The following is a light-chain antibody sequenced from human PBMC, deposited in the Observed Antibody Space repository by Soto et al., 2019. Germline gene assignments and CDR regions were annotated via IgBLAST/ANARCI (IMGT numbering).Light chain of an antibody. CDR1: QSVGRN. CDR2: GTS. V-gene: IGKV3-15*01. J-gene: IGKJ2*01. Sequence: EIVMTQSPVALSVSPGESAALSCRASQSVGRNFAWYQQRPGQAPRVLIYGTSTRATGVPARFSGSGSGTEFTLTISSLQSEDFAVYHCQQYNTWPYTFGQGTRLEIK. CDR3: QQYNTWPYT.